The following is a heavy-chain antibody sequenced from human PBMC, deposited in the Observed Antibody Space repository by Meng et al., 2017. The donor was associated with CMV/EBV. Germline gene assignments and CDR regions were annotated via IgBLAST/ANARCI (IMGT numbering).Heavy chain of an antibody. CDR1: GVSFSGYY. CDR3: ARGSRRLPRFNWFDP. V-gene: IGHV4-34*01. Sequence: HLQQGGPGLLKPSETLSLSWPGYGVSFSGYYWTWLRPPPGKGLEWIGEINHSGSTNYNPSLKSRVTISVDTSKNQFSLKLSSVTAADTAVYYCARGSRRLPRFNWFDPWGQGTLVTVSS. D-gene: IGHD3-3*01. CDR2: INHSGST. J-gene: IGHJ5*02.